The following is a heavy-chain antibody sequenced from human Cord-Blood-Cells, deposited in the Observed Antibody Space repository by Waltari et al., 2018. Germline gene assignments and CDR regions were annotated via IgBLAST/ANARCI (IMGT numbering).Heavy chain of an antibody. V-gene: IGHV1-2*04. J-gene: IGHJ4*02. D-gene: IGHD3-16*02. CDR3: ARAPRGELSLYYFDY. CDR1: GYTFTGYY. CDR2: INPNSGGT. Sequence: QVQLVQSGAEVKKPGASVKVSCKASGYTFTGYYMHWVRQAPGQGLEWMGWINPNSGGTNYAQKFQGWVTMTRDTSISTAYMELSRLRSDDTAVYYCARAPRGELSLYYFDYWGQGTLVTVSS.